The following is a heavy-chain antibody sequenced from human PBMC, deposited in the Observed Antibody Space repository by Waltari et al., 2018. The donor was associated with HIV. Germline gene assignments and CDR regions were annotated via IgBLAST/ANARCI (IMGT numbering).Heavy chain of an antibody. Sequence: QVQLVESGGGVVQPGRSLRLSCAASGFTFSSYGMHWVRRAPGRGVEGVAVIWYDGSKKYYADSVKGRFTISRDNSKNTLYLQMNSLRAEDTAVYSGARDVDQHPDWYFDLWGRGTLVTVSS. CDR2: IWYDGSKK. CDR1: GFTFSSYG. V-gene: IGHV3-33*01. CDR3: ARDVDQHPDWYFDL. J-gene: IGHJ2*01.